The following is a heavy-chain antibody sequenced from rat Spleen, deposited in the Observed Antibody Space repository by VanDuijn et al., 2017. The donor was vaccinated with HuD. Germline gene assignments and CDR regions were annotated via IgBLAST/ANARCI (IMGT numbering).Heavy chain of an antibody. Sequence: EVQLVESGGGLVQPGRSLRLSCVASGFTFDNYWMTWVRQAPTKGLEWVATISSDGGRNFYRDSVKGRFTISRDNTNSILYLQMNSLRSEDTATYFCARQRGPSWFAYWGQGTLVTVSS. D-gene: IGHD3-1*01. CDR3: ARQRGPSWFAY. V-gene: IGHV5-29*01. J-gene: IGHJ3*01. CDR1: GFTFDNYW. CDR2: ISSDGGRN.